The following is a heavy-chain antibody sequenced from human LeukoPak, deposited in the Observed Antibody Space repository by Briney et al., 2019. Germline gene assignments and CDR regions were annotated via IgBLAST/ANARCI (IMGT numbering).Heavy chain of an antibody. CDR2: INSDGSST. V-gene: IGHV3-74*03. Sequence: GGSLRLSCAASGFTVSSNYMSWVRHAPGRGLVWVSLINSDGSSTMYADSVKGRFTISRDNAKNTLYLQMNSLRAEDTAVYYCARGKAVAGTFSWFDPWGQGTLVTVSS. CDR3: ARGKAVAGTFSWFDP. J-gene: IGHJ5*02. D-gene: IGHD6-19*01. CDR1: GFTVSSNY.